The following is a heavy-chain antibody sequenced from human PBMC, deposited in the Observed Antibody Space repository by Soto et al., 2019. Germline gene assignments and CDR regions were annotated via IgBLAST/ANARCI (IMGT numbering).Heavy chain of an antibody. CDR3: AGGGGDYGGNPAAFQH. CDR2: IYYSGST. J-gene: IGHJ1*01. D-gene: IGHD4-17*01. CDR1: GGSISSYY. Sequence: SETLSLTCTVSGGSISSYYWSWIRQPPGKGLEWIGYIYYSGSTNYNPSLKSRVTISVDTSKNQFSLKLSSVTAADTAVYYCAGGGGDYGGNPAAFQHWGQGTLVTVSS. V-gene: IGHV4-59*08.